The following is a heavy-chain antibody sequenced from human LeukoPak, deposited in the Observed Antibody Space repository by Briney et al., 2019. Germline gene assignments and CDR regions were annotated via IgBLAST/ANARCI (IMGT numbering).Heavy chain of an antibody. Sequence: GGSLRLSCAASGFTFNTYAMTWFRQAPGKGLEWFSVISGSGGTTYYADSVKGRFTISRDNSKNTLYLQMDSLGAEDTAVYYCAKVRWVTTVASYDYWGQGTLVTVSS. V-gene: IGHV3-23*01. CDR2: ISGSGGTT. CDR1: GFTFNTYA. CDR3: AKVRWVTTVASYDY. J-gene: IGHJ4*02. D-gene: IGHD4-23*01.